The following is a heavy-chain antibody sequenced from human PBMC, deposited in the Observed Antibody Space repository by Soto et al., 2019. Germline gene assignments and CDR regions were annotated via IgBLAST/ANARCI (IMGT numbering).Heavy chain of an antibody. Sequence: QVQLVQSGGEVKKPGASVKVSCKASGYTFTNYGISWVRQAPGQGLEWMGWINVYNGNTKYAQKVQGRVTMPKDTATSTAYMELGMLRSDDTAVYYCARGVGSGGYYNQYNGFDPWGQGTLVTVSS. V-gene: IGHV1-18*01. CDR1: GYTFTNYG. CDR2: INVYNGNT. J-gene: IGHJ5*02. D-gene: IGHD3-10*01. CDR3: ARGVGSGGYYNQYNGFDP.